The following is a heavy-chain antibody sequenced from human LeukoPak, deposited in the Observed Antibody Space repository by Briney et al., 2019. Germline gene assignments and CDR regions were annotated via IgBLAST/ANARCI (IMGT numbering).Heavy chain of an antibody. D-gene: IGHD3-9*01. CDR2: IYTSGST. CDR3: ARVHTTGYFPHCSYYYMDV. J-gene: IGHJ6*03. V-gene: IGHV4-4*07. CDR1: GDSISSYY. Sequence: SETLSLTCTVSGDSISSYYWSWIRQPAGRGLEWIGRIYTSGSTNYNPSLKSRVTVSVDTSKNQFSLKLSSVTAADTAVYYCARVHTTGYFPHCSYYYMDVWGRGTTVTVSS.